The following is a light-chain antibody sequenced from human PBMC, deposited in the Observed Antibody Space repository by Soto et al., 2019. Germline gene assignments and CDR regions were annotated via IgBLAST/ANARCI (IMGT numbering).Light chain of an antibody. Sequence: EIVLTQSPGTLSLAPGERATLSCRASQSANSNYFTWYQQIPGQAPRLLIYGASTRATGIPARFSGSRSGTEFTLTISSLQSEDFAVYYCQQYNNWPQTFGQGSKADIK. CDR2: GAS. CDR1: QSANSN. V-gene: IGKV3-15*01. J-gene: IGKJ1*01. CDR3: QQYNNWPQT.